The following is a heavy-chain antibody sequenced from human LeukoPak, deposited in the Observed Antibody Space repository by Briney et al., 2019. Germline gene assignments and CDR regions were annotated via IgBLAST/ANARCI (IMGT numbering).Heavy chain of an antibody. Sequence: PSETLSHTCNVSADFFSSYYWSWLRQPAGKGPQWIGRISAYGGTNYSPSLTGRVTLSLDTSKPQLSLKISSMTAADTAVYYCARDLSSGWYYLDPWGQGALVTVSS. CDR2: ISAYGGT. D-gene: IGHD6-19*01. J-gene: IGHJ4*01. V-gene: IGHV4-4*07. CDR1: ADFFSSYY. CDR3: ARDLSSGWYYLDP.